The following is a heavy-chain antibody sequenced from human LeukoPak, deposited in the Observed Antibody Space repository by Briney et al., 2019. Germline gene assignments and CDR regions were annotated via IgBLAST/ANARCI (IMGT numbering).Heavy chain of an antibody. CDR1: GFTFSSYN. Sequence: GRSLRLSCAASGFTFSSYNIHWVRQAPGKGLEWVAVMSYDGSNKYYADSVKGRFTISRDNSQNTVYLQMNSLRAEDPAVYYCARELHHGWFDYWGQGTLVTVSS. CDR3: ARELHHGWFDY. J-gene: IGHJ4*02. CDR2: MSYDGSNK. D-gene: IGHD6-19*01. V-gene: IGHV3-30-3*01.